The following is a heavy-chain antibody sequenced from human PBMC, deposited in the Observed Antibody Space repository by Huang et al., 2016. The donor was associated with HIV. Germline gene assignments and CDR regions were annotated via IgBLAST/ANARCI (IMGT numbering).Heavy chain of an antibody. Sequence: QVHLVESGGGVVQPGGSLRLSCAASGFKLSGFGMHWVRQAPGKGVGGVAVISYDGRRQFYTESVKGRFTISRDNSDNTLSLQMKGLRPDDTAVYYCAKESRWFSDFDHWGQGVLVSVSS. CDR3: AKESRWFSDFDH. J-gene: IGHJ4*02. D-gene: IGHD2-15*01. CDR2: ISYDGRRQ. CDR1: GFKLSGFG. V-gene: IGHV3-30*18.